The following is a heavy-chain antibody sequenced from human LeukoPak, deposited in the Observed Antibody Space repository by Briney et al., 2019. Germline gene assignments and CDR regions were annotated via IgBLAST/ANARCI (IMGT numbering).Heavy chain of an antibody. D-gene: IGHD2-15*01. CDR2: ISAYNGNT. Sequence: ASVKVSCKASGYTFTSYGISWVRQAPGQGLEWMGWISAYNGNTNYAQKLQGRVTMTTDTSTSTAYMELRSLRSDDTAVYYCARDLVLGGYCSGGSCYRYWFDPWGQGTLVTVSS. CDR3: ARDLVLGGYCSGGSCYRYWFDP. CDR1: GYTFTSYG. J-gene: IGHJ5*02. V-gene: IGHV1-18*01.